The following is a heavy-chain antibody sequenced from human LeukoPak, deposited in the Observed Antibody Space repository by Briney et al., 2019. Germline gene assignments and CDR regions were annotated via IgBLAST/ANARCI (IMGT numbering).Heavy chain of an antibody. CDR3: ATVSPSSTSFDY. D-gene: IGHD2-2*01. CDR1: GGSFSGYY. V-gene: IGHV4-34*01. Sequence: SETLSLTCAVYGGSFSGYYWSWIRQPPGKGLEWIGEINHSGSTNYNPSLKSRVTISVDTSKNQFSLKLSSVTAADTAVYYCATVSPSSTSFDYWGQGTLVTVSS. J-gene: IGHJ4*02. CDR2: INHSGST.